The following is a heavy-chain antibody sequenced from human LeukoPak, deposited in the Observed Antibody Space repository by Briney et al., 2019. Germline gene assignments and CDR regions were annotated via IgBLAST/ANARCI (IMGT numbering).Heavy chain of an antibody. J-gene: IGHJ4*02. Sequence: GASVKVSCKASGYTFTSYDINWVRQATGQGLEWMGWMNPNSGNTGYAQKFQGRVTITRNTSISTAYMELSSLRSEDTAVYYCAAVGRIAAASTPNRWGQGTLVTVSS. CDR2: MNPNSGNT. V-gene: IGHV1-8*03. CDR1: GYTFTSYD. D-gene: IGHD6-13*01. CDR3: AAVGRIAAASTPNR.